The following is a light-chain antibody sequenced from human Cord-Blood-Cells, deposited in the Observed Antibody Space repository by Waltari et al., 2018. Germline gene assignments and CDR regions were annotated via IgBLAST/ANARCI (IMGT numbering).Light chain of an antibody. Sequence: QSVLTQPPSASGTPGQRVTIACSGSSSHIGRHYVSWYQQLPGTAPKLPFYRKKQRPSGVPDRFSGSKSGTSASLAIIGLRSEDEADYYCAAWDDSLSGVVFGGGTKLTVL. J-gene: IGLJ2*01. V-gene: IGLV1-47*01. CDR3: AAWDDSLSGVV. CDR2: RKK. CDR1: SSHIGRHY.